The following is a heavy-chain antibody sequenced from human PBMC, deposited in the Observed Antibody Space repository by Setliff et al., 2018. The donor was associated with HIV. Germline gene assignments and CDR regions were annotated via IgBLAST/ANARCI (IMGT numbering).Heavy chain of an antibody. CDR2: VYYTGKT. V-gene: IGHV4-31*03. CDR1: GGSLISGGYY. Sequence: PSETLSLTCSVSGGSLISGGYYWSWIRQHPGKGLEWIGYVYYTGKTYYNPSLESRISMSVDTSKNQFSLKLTSVTAADTAIYYCARDLNSNSNCFEPWGQGTQVTVSS. J-gene: IGHJ5*02. CDR3: ARDLNSNSNCFEP. D-gene: IGHD4-4*01.